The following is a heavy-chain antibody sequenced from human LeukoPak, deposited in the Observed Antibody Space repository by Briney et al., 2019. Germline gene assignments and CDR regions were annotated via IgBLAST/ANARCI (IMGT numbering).Heavy chain of an antibody. CDR3: ARVPHAIPAAIAFDY. J-gene: IGHJ4*02. D-gene: IGHD2-2*01. V-gene: IGHV3-30-3*01. CDR1: GFTFSSYA. Sequence: GGSLRLSCAASGFTFSSYAMHWVRQAPGKGLEWVAVISYDGSNKYYADSVKGRLTISRDNSKNTLYLQMNSLRAEDTAVYYCARVPHAIPAAIAFDYWGQGTLVTVSS. CDR2: ISYDGSNK.